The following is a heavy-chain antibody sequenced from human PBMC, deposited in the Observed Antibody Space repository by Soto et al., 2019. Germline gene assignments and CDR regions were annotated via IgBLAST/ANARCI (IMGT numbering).Heavy chain of an antibody. V-gene: IGHV3-30-3*01. CDR3: ARDVYDGMDV. J-gene: IGHJ6*02. CDR2: ISYDGSNK. D-gene: IGHD2-2*01. CDR1: GFTFSRYA. Sequence: QVQLVESGGGVVQPGRSLRLSCAASGFTFSRYAMHWVRQAPGKGLEWVAVISYDGSNKYYADSVKGRFTISRDNSKNTLYLQMNSLRAEDTAVYYCARDVYDGMDVWGQGTTVTVSS.